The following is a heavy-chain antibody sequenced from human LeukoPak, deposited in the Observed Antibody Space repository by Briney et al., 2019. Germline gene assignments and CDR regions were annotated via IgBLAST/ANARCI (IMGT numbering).Heavy chain of an antibody. Sequence: PSETLSLTCTVSGGSISSGSYYWSWIRQPAGKGLEWIGRIYTSGSTNYNPSLKSRVTISVDTSKNQFSLKLSSVTAADTAVYYCARGGYDFWSGYSSYVDYWGQGTLVTVSS. CDR3: ARGGYDFWSGYSSYVDY. D-gene: IGHD3-3*01. CDR2: IYTSGST. J-gene: IGHJ4*02. V-gene: IGHV4-61*02. CDR1: GGSISSGSYY.